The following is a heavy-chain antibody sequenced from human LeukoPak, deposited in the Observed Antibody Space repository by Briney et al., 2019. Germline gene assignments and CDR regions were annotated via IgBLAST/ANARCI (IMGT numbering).Heavy chain of an antibody. Sequence: PGGSLRLSCAPSGFTLSDYIMNWVRQAPGKGLEWVAYISRNSTYIHYADSVKGRFTISRDNARNSLFLQMNSLRAEDTAIYYCAREEGYYFDSWGQGTQVTVSS. J-gene: IGHJ4*02. CDR3: AREEGYYFDS. V-gene: IGHV3-21*01. CDR1: GFTLSDYI. CDR2: ISRNSTYI.